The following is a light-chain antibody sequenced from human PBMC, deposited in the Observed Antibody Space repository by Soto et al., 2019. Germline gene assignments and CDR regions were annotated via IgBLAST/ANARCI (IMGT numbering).Light chain of an antibody. V-gene: IGKV3-20*01. Sequence: EIVLTQSPGTLSLSPGERDTLSCRASQSISSSNLAWYQQKPGQAPRLLLYGASNRAAGIPERFSGSGSGTDFTLTISRMEPDDFVVYYCQQYGRSPDWDRWTFGQGTKVEVK. J-gene: IGKJ1*01. CDR2: GAS. CDR1: QSISSSN. CDR3: QQYGRSPDWDRWT.